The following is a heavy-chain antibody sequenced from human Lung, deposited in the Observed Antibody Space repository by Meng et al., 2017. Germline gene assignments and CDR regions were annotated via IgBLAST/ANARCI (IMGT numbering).Heavy chain of an antibody. V-gene: IGHV4-34*01. CDR2: INHSGST. J-gene: IGHJ4*02. CDR3: ARGRSSGYYSPLDY. CDR1: VGSFSGYY. Sequence: GSLRLSCAVYVGSFSGYYWTWIRQSPGKGLEWIGHINHSGSTNYNPSLKSRLTMSVDTSKNQFSLKLSSVTAADTAVYYCARGRSSGYYSPLDYWGQGTLVTVSS. D-gene: IGHD3-22*01.